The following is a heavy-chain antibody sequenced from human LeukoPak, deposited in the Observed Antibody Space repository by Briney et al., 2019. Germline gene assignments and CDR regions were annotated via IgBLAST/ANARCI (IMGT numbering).Heavy chain of an antibody. V-gene: IGHV3-23*01. Sequence: GGSLRLSCAASGFTFSSYAMSWVRQAPGKGLEWVSAISGSGGSTYYADSVKGRFTISRDNSKNTLYLQMNSLRVEDTAVYYCARDSSGWYHWFDPWGQGTLVTVSS. CDR2: ISGSGGST. J-gene: IGHJ5*02. CDR1: GFTFSSYA. D-gene: IGHD6-19*01. CDR3: ARDSSGWYHWFDP.